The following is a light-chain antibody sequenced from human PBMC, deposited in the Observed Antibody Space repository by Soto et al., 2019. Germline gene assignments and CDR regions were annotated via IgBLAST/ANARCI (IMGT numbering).Light chain of an antibody. CDR3: QQYNVWPLT. Sequence: EIVMTQSPATLSVSPGERATLSCRASQSVSSNLAWYQQKPGQTPKLLIYVASTRATGIPARFSGSGSEKEYTHTISGLQSEDFAVYDCQQYNVWPLTFGGGTKVECK. J-gene: IGKJ4*01. CDR1: QSVSSN. CDR2: VAS. V-gene: IGKV3-15*01.